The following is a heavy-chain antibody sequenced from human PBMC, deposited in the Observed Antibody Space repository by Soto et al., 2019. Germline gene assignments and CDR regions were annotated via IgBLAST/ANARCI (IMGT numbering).Heavy chain of an antibody. J-gene: IGHJ6*02. D-gene: IGHD3-22*01. CDR2: IDPSDSYT. Sequence: GESPKISCKGSGYSFTSYWISWVRQMPGKGLEWMGRIDPSDSYTNYSPSFQGHVTISADKSISTAYLQWSSLKASDTAMYYCARQDHGDSSGYYYVSNYYYGMDVWGQGTTVTVSS. V-gene: IGHV5-10-1*01. CDR1: GYSFTSYW. CDR3: ARQDHGDSSGYYYVSNYYYGMDV.